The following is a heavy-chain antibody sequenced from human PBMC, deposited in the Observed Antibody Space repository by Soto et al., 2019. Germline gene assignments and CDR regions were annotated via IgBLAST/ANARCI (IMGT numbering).Heavy chain of an antibody. Sequence: ASETLSLTCTVSGGSISSYYWSWIRQPPGKGLEWIGYIYYSGSTNYNPSLKSRVTISVDTSKNQFSLKLSSVTAADTAVYYCARTRDDYGDYNWFDPWGQGTLVTVSS. V-gene: IGHV4-59*08. CDR2: IYYSGST. CDR3: ARTRDDYGDYNWFDP. J-gene: IGHJ5*02. D-gene: IGHD4-17*01. CDR1: GGSISSYY.